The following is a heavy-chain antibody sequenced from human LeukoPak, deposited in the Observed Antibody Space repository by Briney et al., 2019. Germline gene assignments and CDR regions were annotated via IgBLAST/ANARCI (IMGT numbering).Heavy chain of an antibody. J-gene: IGHJ4*02. D-gene: IGHD4-17*01. Sequence: GGSLRLSCAASGFTLSSYRMNRVRQVPGKGLEWVSSISSSSSYIYYADSVKGRFTISRDNAKNSLYLQMISLRAEDMAVYYCARDLWGTTVTTDYFDSWGQGTLVTVSS. CDR2: ISSSSSYI. V-gene: IGHV3-21*01. CDR3: ARDLWGTTVTTDYFDS. CDR1: GFTLSSYR.